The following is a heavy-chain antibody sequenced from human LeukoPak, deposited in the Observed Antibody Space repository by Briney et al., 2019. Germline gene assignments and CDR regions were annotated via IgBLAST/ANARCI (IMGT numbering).Heavy chain of an antibody. Sequence: WASVKVSCKASGGTFSSYAISWVRQAPGQGLEWMGGIIPIFGTANYAQKFQGRVTITADKSTSTAYMELSSLRSEDTAVYYCASDNPGVNDYWGQGTLVTVSS. CDR1: GGTFSSYA. J-gene: IGHJ4*02. D-gene: IGHD7-27*01. CDR2: IIPIFGTA. V-gene: IGHV1-69*06. CDR3: ASDNPGVNDY.